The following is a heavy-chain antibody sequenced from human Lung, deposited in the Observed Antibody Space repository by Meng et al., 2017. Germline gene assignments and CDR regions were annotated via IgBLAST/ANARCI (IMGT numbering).Heavy chain of an antibody. V-gene: IGHV4-34*01. Sequence: HLARWDAGLLKPSETLSLTCVVSGGSFSYYYWSWIRQPPGKGLEWIGEINHSGSTNYNPSLESRATISVDTSQNNLSLKLSSVTAADSAVYYCARGPTTMAHDFDYWGQGTLVTVSS. CDR3: ARGPTTMAHDFDY. D-gene: IGHD4-11*01. CDR1: GGSFSYYY. CDR2: INHSGST. J-gene: IGHJ4*02.